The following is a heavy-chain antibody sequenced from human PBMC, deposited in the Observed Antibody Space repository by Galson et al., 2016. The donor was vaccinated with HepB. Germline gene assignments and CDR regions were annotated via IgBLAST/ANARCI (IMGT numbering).Heavy chain of an antibody. CDR1: GGSINSYY. CDR2: IYYSGTT. Sequence: TLSLTCTVSGGSINSYYWSWIRLSPGKGLEWPGYIYYSGTTNYNPSLKSRLTMSIDTSKTQFSLKLTSVTAADTAVYYCARDLSWAGYFGLDVWGQGTTVIVSS. D-gene: IGHD3-10*01. CDR3: ARDLSWAGYFGLDV. J-gene: IGHJ6*02. V-gene: IGHV4-59*01.